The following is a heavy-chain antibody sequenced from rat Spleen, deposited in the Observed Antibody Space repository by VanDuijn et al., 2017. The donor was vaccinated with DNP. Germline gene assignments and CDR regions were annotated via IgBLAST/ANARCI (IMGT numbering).Heavy chain of an antibody. CDR2: IIYDGSTT. Sequence: EVQLVESGGGLVQPGKSLKLSCADSGFTFSDYAMAWVRQSPKKALEWVATIIYDGSTTYYRDSVKGRFTISRDNAKNTLYLQMNSLRSEDMATYYCVRWNSGHFDYWGQGVMVPVSS. CDR1: GFTFSDYA. CDR3: VRWNSGHFDY. D-gene: IGHD4-3*01. J-gene: IGHJ2*01. V-gene: IGHV5-7*01.